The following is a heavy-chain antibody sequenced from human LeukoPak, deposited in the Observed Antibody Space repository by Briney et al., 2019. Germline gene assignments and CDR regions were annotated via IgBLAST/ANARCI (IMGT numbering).Heavy chain of an antibody. Sequence: SVKVSCKASGGTFSSYAISWVRQAPGQGLEWMGGIIPIFGTANYAQKFQGRVTITADESTSTAYMELSSLRSEDTAVYYCARGRYYGSRSYYYYMDVWGKGTTVTVSS. CDR2: IIPIFGTA. V-gene: IGHV1-69*13. D-gene: IGHD3-10*01. CDR3: ARGRYYGSRSYYYYMDV. J-gene: IGHJ6*03. CDR1: GGTFSSYA.